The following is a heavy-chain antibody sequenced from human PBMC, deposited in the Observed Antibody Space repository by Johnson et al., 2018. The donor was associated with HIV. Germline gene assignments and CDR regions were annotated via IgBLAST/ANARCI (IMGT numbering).Heavy chain of an antibody. J-gene: IGHJ3*02. CDR2: ISYDGSNK. V-gene: IGHV3-30*04. CDR3: AKDKQPGNGRYDALDI. D-gene: IGHD1-1*01. CDR1: GFTFSTYA. Sequence: QVQLVESGGGVVQPGRSLRLSCAASGFTFSTYAMHWVRQTPGKGLEWVAIISYDGSNKYYADSVKGRFTISRDNSKNTLYLQMNSLRAVDTAVYSCAKDKQPGNGRYDALDIWGQGTTVIVSS.